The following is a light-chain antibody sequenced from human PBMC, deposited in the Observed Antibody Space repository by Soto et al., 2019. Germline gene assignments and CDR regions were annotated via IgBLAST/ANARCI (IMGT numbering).Light chain of an antibody. CDR3: QQTYSTPRT. CDR1: QSISTY. J-gene: IGKJ1*01. CDR2: AAS. V-gene: IGKV1-39*01. Sequence: DIQMTQSPSSLSASLGDSVTITCRASQSISTYLNWYQQKPGKAPKLLIYAASNLQIGVPSQFSGSGSGTDFTLTISSLQPEDFASYYCQQTYSTPRTFGQGTKVEIK.